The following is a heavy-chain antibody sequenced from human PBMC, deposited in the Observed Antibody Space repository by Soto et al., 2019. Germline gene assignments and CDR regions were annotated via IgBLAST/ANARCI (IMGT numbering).Heavy chain of an antibody. J-gene: IGHJ4*02. Sequence: PSETLSLTGTVSGGSMRNYFWTWIRQPPGKGLEWIGYIHYSGATSFFPSYNPSLRSRVTISEDTSKNQFSLKLLSVTTADTAVYFCAAGEASSRNLAQYFLDFWGQGTLVTVSS. D-gene: IGHD6-13*01. CDR1: GGSMRNYF. CDR3: AAGEASSRNLAQYFLDF. CDR2: IHYSGATSFFP. V-gene: IGHV4-59*01.